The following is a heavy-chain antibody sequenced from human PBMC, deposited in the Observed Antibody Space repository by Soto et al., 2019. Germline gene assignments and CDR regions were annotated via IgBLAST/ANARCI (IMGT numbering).Heavy chain of an antibody. CDR3: AKDLGYYYGMDV. CDR2: ISSRSSEI. Sequence: LRLSCVVSGFTFSDHYMNWVRQAPGKGLQWVAYISSRSSEINYADPVKGRFTISRDNSKNTLYLQMNSLRAEDTAVYYCAKDLGYYYGMDVWGQGTTVTVSS. J-gene: IGHJ6*02. D-gene: IGHD7-27*01. V-gene: IGHV3-11*06. CDR1: GFTFSDHY.